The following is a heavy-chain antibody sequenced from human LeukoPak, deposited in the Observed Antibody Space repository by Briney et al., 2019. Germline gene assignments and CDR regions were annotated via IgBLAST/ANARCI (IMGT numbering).Heavy chain of an antibody. CDR3: AHGYSGYDLPQNSGFDP. V-gene: IGHV2-5*02. Sequence: SGPTLVKPTQTLTLTCTFSGFSLSTSGVGVGWIRQPPGKALEWLALIYWDDDKRYSPSLKSRLTITKDTSKNQVVLTMTNMDPVDTATYYCAHGYSGYDLPQNSGFDPWGQGTLVTVSS. CDR2: IYWDDDK. J-gene: IGHJ5*02. CDR1: GFSLSTSGVG. D-gene: IGHD5-12*01.